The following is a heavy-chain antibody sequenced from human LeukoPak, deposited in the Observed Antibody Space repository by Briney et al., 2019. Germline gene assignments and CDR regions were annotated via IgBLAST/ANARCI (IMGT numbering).Heavy chain of an antibody. D-gene: IGHD6-13*01. Sequence: PGGSLRLSCAASGFTFSSYWMHWLRQAPGKGLMWVSRINSDRSSTSYADSVKGRFTISRDNAKNTLYLQMNSLRAEDTAVYYCARVGSSWYDAFDIWGQGTMVTVSS. J-gene: IGHJ3*02. V-gene: IGHV3-74*01. CDR3: ARVGSSWYDAFDI. CDR2: INSDRSST. CDR1: GFTFSSYW.